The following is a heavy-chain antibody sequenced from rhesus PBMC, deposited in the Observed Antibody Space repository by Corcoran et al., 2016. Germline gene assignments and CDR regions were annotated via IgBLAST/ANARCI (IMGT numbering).Heavy chain of an antibody. CDR1: GYTFTASY. CDR3: ARRVAAGQQRSRFDV. Sequence: QVQLVQAGAAVKKPGSSVTLSCKASGYTFTASYMHWVRPAPRQGLEWMGWINPYKGNTKYAQKFQGRGTMTRDTATSTAYMELSSRRSEDTAVYYCARRVAAGQQRSRFDVWGAGVLVTV. CDR2: INPYKGNT. D-gene: IGHD6-13*01. V-gene: IGHV1S2*01. J-gene: IGHJ5-1*01.